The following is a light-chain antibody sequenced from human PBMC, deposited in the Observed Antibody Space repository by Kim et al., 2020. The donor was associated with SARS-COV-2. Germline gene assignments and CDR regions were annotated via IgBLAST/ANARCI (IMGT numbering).Light chain of an antibody. CDR3: QQYLLYRWA. J-gene: IGKJ1*01. CDR2: RAS. V-gene: IGKV1-5*03. Sequence: DIQMTQSPSILSASVGDRITITCRANQTLLGSLAWYQQKPGRAPRLLIYRASSLESGVPSRFSGSGSGTEFTLTISSLQSDDLATYYCQQYLLYRWAFGQGTKVDIK. CDR1: QTLLGS.